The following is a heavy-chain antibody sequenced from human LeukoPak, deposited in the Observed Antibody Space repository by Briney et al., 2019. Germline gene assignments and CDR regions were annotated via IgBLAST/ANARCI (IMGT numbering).Heavy chain of an antibody. CDR2: MSGSDGAT. Sequence: PGGSLRLSCAASGFTFSIHGMSWARQAPGKGLEWVSAMSGSDGATYYADSVKGRFTISRDNSKNTLYLQMNSLRAEDTAVYHCAKDSPILTSWGQGTLVTVSS. D-gene: IGHD2-21*01. CDR3: AKDSPILTS. CDR1: GFTFSIHG. V-gene: IGHV3-23*01. J-gene: IGHJ5*02.